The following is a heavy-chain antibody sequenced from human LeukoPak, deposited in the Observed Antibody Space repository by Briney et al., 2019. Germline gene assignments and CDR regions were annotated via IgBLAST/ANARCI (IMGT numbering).Heavy chain of an antibody. CDR3: ARGSGYCSGGSCYQDIYY. D-gene: IGHD2-15*01. V-gene: IGHV1-2*06. Sequence: GASVKVSCKASGYTFTGYYMHWVRQAPGQGLEWMGRINPNSGGTNYAQKFQGRVTMTRDTSISTAYMELSRLRSDDTAVYYCARGSGYCSGGSCYQDIYYWGQGTLVTVSS. CDR1: GYTFTGYY. CDR2: INPNSGGT. J-gene: IGHJ4*02.